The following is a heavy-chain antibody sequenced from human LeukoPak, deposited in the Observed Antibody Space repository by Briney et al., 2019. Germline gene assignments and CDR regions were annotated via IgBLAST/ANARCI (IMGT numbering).Heavy chain of an antibody. J-gene: IGHJ4*02. D-gene: IGHD1-26*01. V-gene: IGHV3-48*01. CDR2: ISSSSSTI. Sequence: GGSLRLSCAASGFTFSSYSMNWVRQAPGKGLEWVSYISSSSSTIYHADSVKGRFTISRDNAKNSLYLQMNSLRAEDTAVYYCARDSREWEWELLSRSYFDYWGQGTLVTVSS. CDR1: GFTFSSYS. CDR3: ARDSREWEWELLSRSYFDY.